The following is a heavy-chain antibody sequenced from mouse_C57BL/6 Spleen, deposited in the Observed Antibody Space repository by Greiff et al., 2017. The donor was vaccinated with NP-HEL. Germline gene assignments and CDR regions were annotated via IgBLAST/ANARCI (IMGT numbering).Heavy chain of an antibody. V-gene: IGHV14-4*01. CDR1: GFNIKDDY. D-gene: IGHD4-1*01. Sequence: EVQLQQSGAELVRPGASVKLSCTASGFNIKDDYMHWVKQRPEQGLEWIGWIDPANGDTEYASKFQGKATITADTSSNTAYLQLSSLTSEDTAVYYWTTGTGTYWGQGTLVTVSA. CDR2: IDPANGDT. J-gene: IGHJ3*01. CDR3: TTGTGTY.